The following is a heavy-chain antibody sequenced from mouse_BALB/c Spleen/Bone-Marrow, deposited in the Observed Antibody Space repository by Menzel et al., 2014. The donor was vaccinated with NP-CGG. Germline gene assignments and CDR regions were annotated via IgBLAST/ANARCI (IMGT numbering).Heavy chain of an antibody. CDR1: GFNIKDTY. CDR2: IDPANGNT. J-gene: IGHJ3*01. CDR3: ARLDLFAY. Sequence: GAEVAKPGDSVKLSCTASGFNIKDTYMHWVKQRPAQGLEWIGRIDPANGNTKYDLKFQGKANITAATYSNTTDLQLRNSTAEDAAVYYFARLDLFAYWGQGTLVTVSA. V-gene: IGHV14-3*02.